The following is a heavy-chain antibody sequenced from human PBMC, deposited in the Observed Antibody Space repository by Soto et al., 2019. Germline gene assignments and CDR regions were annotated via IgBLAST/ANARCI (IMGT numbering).Heavy chain of an antibody. CDR2: IYHSGST. D-gene: IGHD2-15*01. CDR3: ASAHIVVVVAATGSIDY. J-gene: IGHJ4*02. V-gene: IGHV4-30-2*01. Sequence: QLQLQESGSGLVKPSQTLSLTCAVSGGSISSGGYSWSWIRQPPGKGLEWIGYIYHSGSTYYNPSLKSRVTISVDRSKNQFSLKLSSVTAADTAVYYCASAHIVVVVAATGSIDYWGQGTLVTVSS. CDR1: GGSISSGGYS.